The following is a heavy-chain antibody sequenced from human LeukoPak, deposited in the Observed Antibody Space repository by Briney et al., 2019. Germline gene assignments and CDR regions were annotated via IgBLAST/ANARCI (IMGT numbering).Heavy chain of an antibody. J-gene: IGHJ4*02. CDR3: ARGRLWGYDPRRLHFDY. CDR1: GGSFSGYY. Sequence: PSETLSLTCAVYGGSFSGYYWSWIRQPPGKGLEWIGEINHSGSTNYNPSLKSRVTISVDTSKNQFSLKLSSVTAADTAVYYCARGRLWGYDPRRLHFDYWGQGTLVTVSS. CDR2: INHSGST. D-gene: IGHD5-12*01. V-gene: IGHV4-34*01.